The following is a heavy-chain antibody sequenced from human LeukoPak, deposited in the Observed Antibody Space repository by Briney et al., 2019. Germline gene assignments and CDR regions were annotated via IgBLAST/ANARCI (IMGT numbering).Heavy chain of an antibody. J-gene: IGHJ1*01. CDR1: GFSFSRYW. D-gene: IGHD3-22*01. CDR2: IKEDGSEK. CDR3: ARSAVVTES. V-gene: IGHV3-7*03. Sequence: GGSLRLSCSASGFSFSRYWMSWVRQAPGKGLEWVANIKEDGSEKHYVDSVRGRFTISRDNSKNTLCLQMNSLRAEDTAVYYCARSAVVTESWGQGTLVTVSS.